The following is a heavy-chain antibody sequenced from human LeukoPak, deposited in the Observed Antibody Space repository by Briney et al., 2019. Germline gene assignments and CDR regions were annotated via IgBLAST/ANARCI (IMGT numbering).Heavy chain of an antibody. V-gene: IGHV4-61*08. D-gene: IGHD5-12*01. CDR1: GGSISSGGYY. CDR3: ARAPTIDLIDY. CDR2: IYYSGST. Sequence: SETLSLTCTVSGGSISSGGYYWSWIRQHPGEGLEWIGYIYYSGSTNYNPSLKSRVTISVDTSKNQFSLKLSSVTAADTAVYYCARAPTIDLIDYWGQGTLVTVSS. J-gene: IGHJ4*02.